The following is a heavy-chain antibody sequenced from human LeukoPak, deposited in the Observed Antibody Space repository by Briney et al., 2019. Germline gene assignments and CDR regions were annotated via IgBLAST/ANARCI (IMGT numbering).Heavy chain of an antibody. D-gene: IGHD3-3*01. Sequence: ASVKVSCKASGYTCTGYYMHWVRQAPGQGLEWMGWINPNSGGTNYAQKFQGRVTMTRDTSSSTAYMELSRLRSDDTAVYYCARARFTIFGVVDPWGEGTLVTVSS. V-gene: IGHV1-2*02. J-gene: IGHJ5*02. CDR3: ARARFTIFGVVDP. CDR1: GYTCTGYY. CDR2: INPNSGGT.